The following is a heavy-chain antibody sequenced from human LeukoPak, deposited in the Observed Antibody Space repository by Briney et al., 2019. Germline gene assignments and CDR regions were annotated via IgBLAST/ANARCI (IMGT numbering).Heavy chain of an antibody. Sequence: GGSLSLSCAASGFTFSSYSMNWVRQAPGKGLEWVSSISSSSSYIYYADSVKGRFTISRDNAKNSLYLQMNSLRAEDTAVYYCARDLTDIVVVVAATGPGGFDPWGQGTLVTVSS. D-gene: IGHD2-15*01. CDR1: GFTFSSYS. V-gene: IGHV3-21*01. J-gene: IGHJ5*02. CDR2: ISSSSSYI. CDR3: ARDLTDIVVVVAATGPGGFDP.